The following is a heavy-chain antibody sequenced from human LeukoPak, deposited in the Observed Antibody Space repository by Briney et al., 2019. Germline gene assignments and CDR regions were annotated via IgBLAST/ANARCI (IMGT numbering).Heavy chain of an antibody. V-gene: IGHV4-34*01. CDR3: AKDRCSNGIGCYYYYMDV. CDR2: INHSGST. D-gene: IGHD2-8*01. J-gene: IGHJ6*03. CDR1: GGSFSGYY. Sequence: SETLSLTCGVYGGSFSGYYWSWIRQPPGKGLEWIGEINHSGSTNYNPSLKSRVTISVETSKNQFSLKLRSVTAADTAVYYCAKDRCSNGIGCYYYYMDVWGKGTTVTISS.